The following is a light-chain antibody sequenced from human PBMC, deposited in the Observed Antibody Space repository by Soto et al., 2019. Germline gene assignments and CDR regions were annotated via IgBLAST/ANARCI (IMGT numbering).Light chain of an antibody. CDR1: QSISSW. Sequence: DIQMTQSPSTLAASVGDRVTITVRASQSISSWLAWYQQKPGKAPKLLIYKASSLESGVPSRFSGSGSGTEFTLTISSLQPDDFATYYCQQYNSYWTFGQGTKVDI. J-gene: IGKJ1*01. CDR2: KAS. CDR3: QQYNSYWT. V-gene: IGKV1-5*03.